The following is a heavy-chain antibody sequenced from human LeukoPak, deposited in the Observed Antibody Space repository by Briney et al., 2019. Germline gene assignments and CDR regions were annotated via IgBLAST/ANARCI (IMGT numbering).Heavy chain of an antibody. CDR1: GGSFSDYY. V-gene: IGHV4-34*01. Sequence: SETLSLTCAVYGGSFSDYYWSWIRQPSGKGLEWIGEINHSGSTNYNPSLKSRVTISVDPSKTQISLKLSSVTAADTAVYYCARGGRTLTPFGYWGQGTLVTVSS. D-gene: IGHD2/OR15-2a*01. CDR2: INHSGST. CDR3: ARGGRTLTPFGY. J-gene: IGHJ4*02.